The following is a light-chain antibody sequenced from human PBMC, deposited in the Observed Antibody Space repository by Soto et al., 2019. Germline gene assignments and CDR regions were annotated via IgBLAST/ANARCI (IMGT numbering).Light chain of an antibody. Sequence: VLTQSPATLSLSPGERATFSCNVSQSLIKKFLTWYQQKPGQAPRVLIYGASTRATGMPARFSGSGSGTEFTLTISSLQSEDFAVYYCQQYNNWSLTFGGGTKVDIK. J-gene: IGKJ4*01. CDR2: GAS. V-gene: IGKV3-15*01. CDR3: QQYNNWSLT. CDR1: QSLIKKF.